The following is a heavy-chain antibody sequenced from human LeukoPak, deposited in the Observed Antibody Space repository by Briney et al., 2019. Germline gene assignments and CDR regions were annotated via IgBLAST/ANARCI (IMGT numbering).Heavy chain of an antibody. J-gene: IGHJ5*02. V-gene: IGHV4-59*01. D-gene: IGHD3-10*01. CDR1: GGSIRSYY. CDR3: ARGGYGSGSYLYWFDP. CDR2: IYYSGST. Sequence: SETLSLTCTVSGGSIRSYYWSWTRQPPGKGLEWIGYIYYSGSTNYNPSLKSRVTISVDTSKNQFSLKLSSVTAADTAVYYCARGGYGSGSYLYWFDPWGQGTQVTVSS.